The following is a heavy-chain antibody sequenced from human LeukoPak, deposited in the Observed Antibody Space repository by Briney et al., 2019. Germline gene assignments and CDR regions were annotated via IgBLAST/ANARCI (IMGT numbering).Heavy chain of an antibody. J-gene: IGHJ4*02. Sequence: PGGSLRLSCTASGLSFNSYNMNWVRQAPGKGLEWVSYISSSSSTIYYADSVKGRFTISRDNAKNSLYLQMNSLRDEDTAVYYCAREHSSSSGSVSDYWGQGTLVTVSS. D-gene: IGHD6-6*01. CDR2: ISSSSSTI. V-gene: IGHV3-48*02. CDR1: GLSFNSYN. CDR3: AREHSSSSGSVSDY.